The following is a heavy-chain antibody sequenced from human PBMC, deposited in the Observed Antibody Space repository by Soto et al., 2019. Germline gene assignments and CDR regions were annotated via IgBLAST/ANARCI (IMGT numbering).Heavy chain of an antibody. V-gene: IGHV4-59*01. CDR2: IYYSGIT. D-gene: IGHD3-10*01. CDR3: AKNGRGELFLFDP. Sequence: LSLTCTVSGGSISSYYWSWIRQPPGKGLEWIGYIYYSGITNYNPSLKSRVTISVDTSKNQFSLKLSSVTAADTAVYYCAKNGRGELFLFDPWGQGTLVTVSS. CDR1: GGSISSYY. J-gene: IGHJ5*02.